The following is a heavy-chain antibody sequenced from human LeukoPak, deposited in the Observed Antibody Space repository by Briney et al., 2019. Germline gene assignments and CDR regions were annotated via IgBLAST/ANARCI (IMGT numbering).Heavy chain of an antibody. D-gene: IGHD1-26*01. CDR3: ARSNQEYSGSYSVDY. V-gene: IGHV1-18*01. J-gene: IGHJ4*02. Sequence: ASVKVSCKASGYTFTSYGISWVRQAAGQGLEWMGWISAYNGNTNYAQKFQGRVTMTRDTSISTAYMELSRLRSDDTAVYYCARSNQEYSGSYSVDYWGQGTLVTVSS. CDR1: GYTFTSYG. CDR2: ISAYNGNT.